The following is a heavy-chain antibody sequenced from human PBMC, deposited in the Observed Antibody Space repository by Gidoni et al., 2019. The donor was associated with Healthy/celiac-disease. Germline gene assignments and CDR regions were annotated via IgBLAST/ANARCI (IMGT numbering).Heavy chain of an antibody. CDR1: GFTFSSYS. J-gene: IGHJ4*02. Sequence: EVQLVESGGGLVKPGGSLRLSCAASGFTFSSYSMNWVRQAPGKGLEWVSSISSSSSYIYYADSVKGRFTISRDNAKNSLYLQMNSLRAEDTAVYYCAREVDTAMVRPYYFDYWGQGTLVTVSS. CDR2: ISSSSSYI. V-gene: IGHV3-21*01. CDR3: AREVDTAMVRPYYFDY. D-gene: IGHD5-18*01.